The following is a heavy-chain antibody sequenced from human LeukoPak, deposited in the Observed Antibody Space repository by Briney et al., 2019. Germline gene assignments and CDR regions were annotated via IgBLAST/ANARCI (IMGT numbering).Heavy chain of an antibody. CDR3: ARHGSGYYYYTSRLDAFDI. V-gene: IGHV4-39*01. D-gene: IGHD3-22*01. J-gene: IGHJ3*02. CDR2: VHYSGST. CDR1: GGSISSSSYF. Sequence: PSETLSLTCSVSGGSISSSSYFWGWIRQPPGKGLEWIASVHYSGSTNYNPSLKSRVTISVDTSKNQFSLKLSSVTAADTAVYYCARHGSGYYYYTSRLDAFDIWGQGTMVTVSS.